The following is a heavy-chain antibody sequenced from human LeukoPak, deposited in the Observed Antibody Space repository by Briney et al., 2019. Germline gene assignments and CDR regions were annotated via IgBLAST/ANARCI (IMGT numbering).Heavy chain of an antibody. CDR3: ARDAGGFELVPGLYYYYGMDV. Sequence: GGSLTLSCAASGFTFSSYSMNWVRQAPGKGLEWASSISSSSSYIYYADSVKGRFTIPRDHAKNSLYMQMNSLRAEDTAVYYCARDAGGFELVPGLYYYYGMDVWGQGRTVTVSS. J-gene: IGHJ6*02. V-gene: IGHV3-21*01. D-gene: IGHD3/OR15-3a*01. CDR2: ISSSSSYI. CDR1: GFTFSSYS.